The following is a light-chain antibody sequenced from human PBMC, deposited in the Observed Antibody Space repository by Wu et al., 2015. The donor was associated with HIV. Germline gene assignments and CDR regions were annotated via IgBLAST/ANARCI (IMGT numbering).Light chain of an antibody. Sequence: DIQMTQSPSTLSASVGDRVTITCRASQSISSWWAWYQQKPGKAPKLLIYKASSLESGVPSRFSGSGSGTEFTLTISSLQPDDFATYYCQQYNSYRFTFGPGTKVDIK. CDR3: QQYNSYRFT. CDR2: KAS. J-gene: IGKJ3*01. CDR1: QSISSW. V-gene: IGKV1-5*03.